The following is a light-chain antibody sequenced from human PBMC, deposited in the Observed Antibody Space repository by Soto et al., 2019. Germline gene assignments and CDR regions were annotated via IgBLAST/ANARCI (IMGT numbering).Light chain of an antibody. CDR1: SSDVGAYDS. CDR2: GVS. V-gene: IGLV2-14*03. J-gene: IGLJ1*01. Sequence: QSVLTQPASVSGSPGQSIAISCTGTSSDVGAYDSVCWYQQHPGKAPKLIIFGVSNRPSGVSNRFSGHKSGNTASLTISGFQAEDEADYYCSSYTGDSSYVLGTGTKVTVL. CDR3: SSYTGDSSYV.